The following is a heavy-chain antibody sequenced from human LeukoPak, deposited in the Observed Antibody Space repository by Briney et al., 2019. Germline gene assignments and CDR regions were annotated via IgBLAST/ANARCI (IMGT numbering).Heavy chain of an antibody. CDR2: ISSSSSTI. D-gene: IGHD5-18*01. CDR3: ARLGPEGIQLWFHWYFDL. CDR1: EFTFSSYS. J-gene: IGHJ2*01. Sequence: GGSLRLSCAASEFTFSSYSMNWVRQAPGKGLEWVSYISSSSSTIYYADSVKGRFTISRDNAKNSLYLQMNSLRDEDTAVYYCARLGPEGIQLWFHWYFDLWGRGTLVTVSS. V-gene: IGHV3-48*02.